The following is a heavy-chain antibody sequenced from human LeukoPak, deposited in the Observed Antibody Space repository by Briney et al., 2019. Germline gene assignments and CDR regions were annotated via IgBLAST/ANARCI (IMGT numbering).Heavy chain of an antibody. CDR2: IYYSGST. J-gene: IGHJ3*02. Sequence: SETLSLTCTVSGGSISSSSYYWGWIRQPPGKGLEWIGSIYYSGSTYYNPSLKSRVTISVDTSKNQFSLKLSSVTAADTAVYYCARALGDFWSGYYSGPLQDAFDIWGQGTMVTVSS. D-gene: IGHD3-3*01. CDR3: ARALGDFWSGYYSGPLQDAFDI. V-gene: IGHV4-39*01. CDR1: GGSISSSSYY.